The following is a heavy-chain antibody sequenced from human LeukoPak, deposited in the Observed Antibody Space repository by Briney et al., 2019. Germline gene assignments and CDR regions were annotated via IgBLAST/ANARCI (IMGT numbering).Heavy chain of an antibody. D-gene: IGHD3-22*01. CDR2: ISYDGSNK. Sequence: GGSLRLSCAASGFTFSSYGMHWVRQAPGKGLEWVAVISYDGSNKYYADSVKGRFTISRDNSKNTLYLQMNSLRAEDTAVYYCAKDPAYYDSSGYYYPDDYWGQGTLVTVSS. V-gene: IGHV3-30*18. CDR1: GFTFSSYG. J-gene: IGHJ4*02. CDR3: AKDPAYYDSSGYYYPDDY.